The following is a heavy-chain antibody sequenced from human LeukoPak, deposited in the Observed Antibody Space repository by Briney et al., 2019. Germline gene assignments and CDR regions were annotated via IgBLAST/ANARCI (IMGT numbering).Heavy chain of an antibody. CDR1: GGSISSYY. Sequence: SETLSLTCTVSGGSISSYYWSWIRQPPGKGLEWIGYIYYSGSTNYNPSLKSRVTISVDTSKNQFSLKLSSVTAADTAVYYCARSSSGWYKTAYFDYWGQGTLVTVSS. V-gene: IGHV4-59*01. CDR3: ARSSSGWYKTAYFDY. CDR2: IYYSGST. D-gene: IGHD6-19*01. J-gene: IGHJ4*02.